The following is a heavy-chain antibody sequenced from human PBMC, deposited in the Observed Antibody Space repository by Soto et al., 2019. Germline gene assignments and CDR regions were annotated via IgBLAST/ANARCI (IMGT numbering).Heavy chain of an antibody. CDR2: IIPIFGTA. Sequence: QVQLVQSGAEVKKPGSSVKVSCKASGGTFSSYAISWVRQAPGQGLEWMGGIIPIFGTANYAQKFQGRVTITADESTSTAYIELSSLRSEDTAVYYCARGASMAAAAWGHYYYYGMDVWGQGTTVTVSS. V-gene: IGHV1-69*01. D-gene: IGHD6-13*01. CDR3: ARGASMAAAAWGHYYYYGMDV. J-gene: IGHJ6*02. CDR1: GGTFSSYA.